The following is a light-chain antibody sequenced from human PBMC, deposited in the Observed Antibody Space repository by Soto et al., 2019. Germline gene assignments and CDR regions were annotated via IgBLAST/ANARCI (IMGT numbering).Light chain of an antibody. V-gene: IGKV1-8*01. CDR1: QGISSY. CDR2: AAS. J-gene: IGKJ5*01. Sequence: AIRMTQSPSSLSASTGDRVTITCRASQGISSYLAWDQQKPGKAPKLLIYAASTLQSGVPSRFSGSGSGTDFTLTISCLQSEDCVTYYCQQDYSYPITFGQGKRLEIK. CDR3: QQDYSYPIT.